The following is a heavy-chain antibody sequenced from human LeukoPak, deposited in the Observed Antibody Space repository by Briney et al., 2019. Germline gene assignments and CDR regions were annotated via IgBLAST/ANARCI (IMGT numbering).Heavy chain of an antibody. Sequence: GGSLRLSCAASGFTFSDYYMSWIRQAPGKGLEWVSYISSSGSTIYYADSVKGRFTISRDHSKNTLYLQMSSLRAEDTGVYYCATSRYSSGSVDDSWGQGTPVTVSS. D-gene: IGHD2-15*01. CDR3: ATSRYSSGSVDDS. V-gene: IGHV3-11*04. J-gene: IGHJ4*02. CDR1: GFTFSDYY. CDR2: ISSSGSTI.